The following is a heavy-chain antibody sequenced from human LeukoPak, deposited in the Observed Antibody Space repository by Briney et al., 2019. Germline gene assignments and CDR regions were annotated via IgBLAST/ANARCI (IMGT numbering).Heavy chain of an antibody. CDR3: VRATAAGSGRAFDY. CDR2: IHHSKGT. V-gene: IGHV4-34*01. CDR1: GESISDYY. Sequence: PSETLSLTCAVYGESISDYYWTWIRQFPGKGLEWIGEIHHSKGTNYNPSLKSRLTMSVDRSKNQFSLKLSSVTAADTAIYHCVRATAAGSGRAFDYWAQGSLVPVSS. D-gene: IGHD3-10*01. J-gene: IGHJ4*02.